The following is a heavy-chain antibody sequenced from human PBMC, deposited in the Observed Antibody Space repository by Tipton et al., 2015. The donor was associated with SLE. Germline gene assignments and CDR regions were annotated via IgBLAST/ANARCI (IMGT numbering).Heavy chain of an antibody. J-gene: IGHJ4*02. Sequence: TLSLTCSVSGGSISTTSYYWNWIRQSPGKGLEWIGYIYYTANPNYSPSLKSRVTISIDTSTNHFSLKLRSVTAADTAVYYCARSWNDAPPDLGYWGQGTLVTVSS. CDR3: ARSWNDAPPDLGY. CDR2: IYYTANP. D-gene: IGHD1-1*01. V-gene: IGHV4-61*03. CDR1: GGSISTTSYY.